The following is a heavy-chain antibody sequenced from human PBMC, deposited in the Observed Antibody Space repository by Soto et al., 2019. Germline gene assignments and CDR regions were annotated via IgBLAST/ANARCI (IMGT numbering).Heavy chain of an antibody. V-gene: IGHV1-18*04. CDR3: ARDREYYYDSSGNYYYHYGLDV. Sequence: ASEKVSCKASGYTFTDYGISWVRQAPGQGLEWMGWISGYNGNTKYAQKFQGRVTMTTDTPTNTAYMELRSLRSDDTAVYYCARDREYYYDSSGNYYYHYGLDVWGQGTTVTVSS. CDR1: GYTFTDYG. D-gene: IGHD3-22*01. CDR2: ISGYNGNT. J-gene: IGHJ6*02.